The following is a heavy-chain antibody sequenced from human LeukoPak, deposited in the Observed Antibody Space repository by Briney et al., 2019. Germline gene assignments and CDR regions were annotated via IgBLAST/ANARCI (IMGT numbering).Heavy chain of an antibody. V-gene: IGHV6-1*01. J-gene: IGHJ4*02. CDR1: GDSVSSNSAA. Sequence: SQTLSLTCVISGDSVSSNSAAWNWIRQSPSRGLEWLGRTYYRSKWYSHYAVSMKSRITVNPDTSKNQFSLQLNSVTPEDTAVYYCARTRDLGPDYWGQGTLVTVSS. D-gene: IGHD1-26*01. CDR3: ARTRDLGPDY. CDR2: TYYRSKWYS.